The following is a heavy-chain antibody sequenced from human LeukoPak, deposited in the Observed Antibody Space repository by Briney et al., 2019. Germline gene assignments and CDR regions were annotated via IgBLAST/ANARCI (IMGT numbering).Heavy chain of an antibody. J-gene: IGHJ4*02. Sequence: GGSLRLSCAASGFTFSSYAMHWVRQALGKGLEWVAVISYDGSNKYYADSVKGRFTISRDNSKNTLYLQMNSLRAEDTAVYYCAKVVVWFGDLPDYWGQGTLVTVSS. V-gene: IGHV3-30*04. CDR3: AKVVVWFGDLPDY. CDR2: ISYDGSNK. D-gene: IGHD3-10*01. CDR1: GFTFSSYA.